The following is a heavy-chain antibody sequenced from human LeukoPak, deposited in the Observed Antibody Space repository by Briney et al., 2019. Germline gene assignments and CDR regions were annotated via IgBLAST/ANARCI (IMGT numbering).Heavy chain of an antibody. CDR1: GFTFSDYY. J-gene: IGHJ4*02. Sequence: GGSLRLSCAASGFTFSDYYMSWIRQAPGEGLEWVSYISNSGGATNYGDSVRGRFTISRDNSKNSLYLEMNSLRAEDTAIYYCARESYYGSGTYFNFDYWGQGILVTVSS. D-gene: IGHD3-10*01. CDR3: ARESYYGSGTYFNFDY. CDR2: ISNSGGAT. V-gene: IGHV3-11*01.